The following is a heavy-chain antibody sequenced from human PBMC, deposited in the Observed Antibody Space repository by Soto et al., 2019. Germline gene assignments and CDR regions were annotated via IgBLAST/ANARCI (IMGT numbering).Heavy chain of an antibody. CDR1: GGSISSYY. D-gene: IGHD3-3*01. V-gene: IGHV4-59*01. CDR3: ARVAKRFLEFDY. Sequence: PSETLSLTCTVSGGSISSYYWSWIRQPPGKGLEWIGYIYYSGSTNYNPSLKSRVTISVDTSKNQFSLKLSSVTAADTAVYYCARVAKRFLEFDYWGQGTLVTVSS. CDR2: IYYSGST. J-gene: IGHJ4*02.